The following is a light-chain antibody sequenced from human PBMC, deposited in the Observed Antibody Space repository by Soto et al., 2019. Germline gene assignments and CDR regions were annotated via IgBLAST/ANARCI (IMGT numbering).Light chain of an antibody. J-gene: IGKJ1*01. CDR3: QVRDVWPT. CDR1: QSVSTS. Sequence: IVLTQSPATLSLSPGERAALSCRASQSVSTSLAWYQHKPGQAPRLIIYDASKRAPGIPARFSGSGSGTDFTLTISSPEPGDFAVYYCQVRDVWPTFGQGTKVEIK. CDR2: DAS. V-gene: IGKV3-11*01.